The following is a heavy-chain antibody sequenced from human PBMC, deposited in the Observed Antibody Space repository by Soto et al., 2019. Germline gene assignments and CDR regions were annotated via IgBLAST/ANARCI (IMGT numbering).Heavy chain of an antibody. CDR1: GFTFSSYW. CDR3: ARDGSSSWYSYYYNGMDV. J-gene: IGHJ6*02. D-gene: IGHD6-13*01. Sequence: EVQLVESGGGLVQPGGSLRLSCAASGFTFSSYWMSWVRQAPGKGLEWVANINQDGSEKFYVDSVKGRFTISRDNAKKSLYLQMNTLRGDDTAVYYCARDGSSSWYSYYYNGMDVWGQGTTVTVSS. V-gene: IGHV3-7*05. CDR2: INQDGSEK.